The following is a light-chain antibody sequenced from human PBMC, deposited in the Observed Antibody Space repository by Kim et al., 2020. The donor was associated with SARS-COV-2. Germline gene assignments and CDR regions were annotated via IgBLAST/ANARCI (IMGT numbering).Light chain of an antibody. CDR2: GNN. V-gene: IGLV1-40*01. CDR1: RSNSGARYD. Sequence: VHISCTRRRSNSGARYDINGYQQLPGTAPKPLIYGNNNRPSGVPDRFSGSKSGTSASLAIIGLQAEDEAYYYCHSSDSSLSGSELFGGGTQLTVL. J-gene: IGLJ2*01. CDR3: HSSDSSLSGSEL.